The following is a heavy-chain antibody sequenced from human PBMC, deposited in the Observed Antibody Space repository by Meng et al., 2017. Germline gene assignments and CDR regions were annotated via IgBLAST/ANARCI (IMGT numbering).Heavy chain of an antibody. D-gene: IGHD3-16*01. V-gene: IGHV1-2*02. CDR3: ARVGVGAPFDY. Sequence: QVELVQSGVQLKMPGGCVKVSCKVSGYTFIGHYLHWVRQAPGQGLEWMGWINPNSGGTSYAQKFQGRVTMTWDTSVSTAFMELTRLKSDDAALYYCARVGVGAPFDYWGQGTLVTVSS. CDR1: GYTFIGHY. J-gene: IGHJ4*02. CDR2: INPNSGGT.